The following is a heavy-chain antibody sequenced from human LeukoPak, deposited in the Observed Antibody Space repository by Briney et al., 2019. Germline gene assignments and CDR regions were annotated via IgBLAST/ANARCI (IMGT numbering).Heavy chain of an antibody. CDR3: ARGVTVVVPAASHFDY. Sequence: ASVKVSCKASGYTFTSYYMHWVRQAPGQGLEWMGWINPNSGGTNYAQKFQGRVTMTRDTSISTAYMELSRLRSDDTAVYYCARGVTVVVPAASHFDYWGQGTLVTVSS. CDR2: INPNSGGT. D-gene: IGHD2-2*01. V-gene: IGHV1-2*02. J-gene: IGHJ4*02. CDR1: GYTFTSYY.